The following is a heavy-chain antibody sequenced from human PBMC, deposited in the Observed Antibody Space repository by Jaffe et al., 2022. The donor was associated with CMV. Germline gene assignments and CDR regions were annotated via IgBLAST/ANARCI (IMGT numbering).Heavy chain of an antibody. Sequence: QVQLVQSGAEVKKPGSSVKVSCKASGGTFSSYAISWVRQAPGQGLEWMGRIIPILGIANYAQKFQGRVTITADKSTSTAYMELSSLRSEDTAVYYCARSNYDSSGYYLGGYYYYMDVWGKGTTVTVSS. CDR3: ARSNYDSSGYYLGGYYYYMDV. CDR2: IIPILGIA. D-gene: IGHD3-22*01. V-gene: IGHV1-69*09. CDR1: GGTFSSYA. J-gene: IGHJ6*03.